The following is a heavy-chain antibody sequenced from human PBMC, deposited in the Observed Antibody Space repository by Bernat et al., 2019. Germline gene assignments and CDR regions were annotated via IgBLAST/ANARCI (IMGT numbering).Heavy chain of an antibody. V-gene: IGHV3-30*18. CDR2: IAYDGSNK. D-gene: IGHD4-17*01. J-gene: IGHJ4*02. CDR3: AKDSMNVHHDYGDRNTEYYFDY. CDR1: GFTFSSYG. Sequence: QVQLVESGGGVVQPGRSLRLSCAASGFTFSSYGMHWVRQAPGKGLEWVAVIAYDGSNKYYADSVKGRFTISRDNSKNPLYLQMNSLRAEDTAVYYCAKDSMNVHHDYGDRNTEYYFDYWGQGTLVTVSS.